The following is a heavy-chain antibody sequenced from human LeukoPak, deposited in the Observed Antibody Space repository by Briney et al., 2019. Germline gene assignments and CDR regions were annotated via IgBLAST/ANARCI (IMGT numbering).Heavy chain of an antibody. V-gene: IGHV6-1*01. Sequence: QTLSVTCVISGDSLSSYFAAWKLIRPSPTRGLEWLGRTYYWSKRHNHYAVSVKSRITISPDTSKNHFSVQLYSGSPDDAAVYYCARSPLGGTYYVDYWGQGTLVTVSS. D-gene: IGHD1-26*01. CDR2: TYYWSKRHN. J-gene: IGHJ4*02. CDR1: GDSLSSYFAA. CDR3: ARSPLGGTYYVDY.